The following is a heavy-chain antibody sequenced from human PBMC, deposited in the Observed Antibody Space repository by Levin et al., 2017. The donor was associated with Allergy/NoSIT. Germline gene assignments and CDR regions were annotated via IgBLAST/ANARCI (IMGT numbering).Heavy chain of an antibody. CDR3: ARGFPKLRRSRYCSGGSCPPGAFDI. J-gene: IGHJ3*02. CDR2: INHSGST. CDR1: GGSFSGYY. D-gene: IGHD2-15*01. Sequence: PSETLSLTCAVYGGSFSGYYWSWIRQPPGKGLEWIGEINHSGSTNYNPSLKSRVTISVDTSKNQFSLKLSSVTAADTAVYYCARGFPKLRRSRYCSGGSCPPGAFDIWGQGTMVTVSS. V-gene: IGHV4-34*01.